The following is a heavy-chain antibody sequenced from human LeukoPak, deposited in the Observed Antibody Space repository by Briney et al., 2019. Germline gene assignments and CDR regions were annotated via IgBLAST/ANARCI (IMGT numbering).Heavy chain of an antibody. Sequence: ASVKVSCKASGYTFTSYDINWVRQATGQGLEWMGWMNPNSGNTGYAQKFQGRVTMTRNTSISTAYMELSSLRSEDTAVYYCARSLPPIYYYDTSGYDYWGQGTLVTVSS. D-gene: IGHD3-22*01. V-gene: IGHV1-8*01. CDR3: ARSLPPIYYYDTSGYDY. CDR1: GYTFTSYD. J-gene: IGHJ4*02. CDR2: MNPNSGNT.